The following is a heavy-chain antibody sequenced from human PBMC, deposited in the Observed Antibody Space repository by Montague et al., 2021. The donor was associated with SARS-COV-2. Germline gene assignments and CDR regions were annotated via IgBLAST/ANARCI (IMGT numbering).Heavy chain of an antibody. J-gene: IGHJ3*02. CDR2: IYYSGST. D-gene: IGHD5-12*01. Sequence: SETLSLTCTVSGGSISGSSYYWGWIRQPPGKGLEWIGSIYYSGSTYYNPSLKSRVTISVDTSKNHFSLKLNSVTAADTAVYYCARRGRKLLPVATTIGGFDIWGQGTMVTVSS. CDR3: ARRGRKLLPVATTIGGFDI. CDR1: GGSISGSSYY. V-gene: IGHV4-39*02.